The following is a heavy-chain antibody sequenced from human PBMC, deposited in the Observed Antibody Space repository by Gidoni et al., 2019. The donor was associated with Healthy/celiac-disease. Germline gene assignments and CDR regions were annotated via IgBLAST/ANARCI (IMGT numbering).Heavy chain of an antibody. CDR1: GGSISSSSYY. Sequence: QLQLQESGPGLVKPSETLSLTCTVSGGSISSSSYYWGWIRQPPGKGLEWIGSIYYSGSTSYNPSLKSRVTISVDTSKNQFSLKLSSVTAADTAVYYCARALVGARGHDAFDIWGQGTMVTVSS. CDR3: ARALVGARGHDAFDI. CDR2: IYYSGST. J-gene: IGHJ3*02. V-gene: IGHV4-39*07. D-gene: IGHD1-26*01.